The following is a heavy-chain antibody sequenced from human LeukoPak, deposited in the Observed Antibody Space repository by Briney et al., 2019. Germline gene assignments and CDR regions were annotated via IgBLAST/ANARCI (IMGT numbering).Heavy chain of an antibody. Sequence: GGSLRLSCAVSGFTFSSYAMSWVRQAPGKGLEWVSGVSGSGDSTYYADSVKGRFTISRDNSRNTLYLQMNSLRAEDTAVYYCAKGPRGCGWFDPWGQGTLVTVSS. V-gene: IGHV3-23*01. D-gene: IGHD6-19*01. CDR2: VSGSGDST. CDR1: GFTFSSYA. CDR3: AKGPRGCGWFDP. J-gene: IGHJ5*02.